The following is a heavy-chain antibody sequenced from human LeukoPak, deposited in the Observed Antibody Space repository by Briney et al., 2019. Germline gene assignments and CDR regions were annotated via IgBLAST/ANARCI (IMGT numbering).Heavy chain of an antibody. CDR2: INHSGGT. J-gene: IGHJ5*02. V-gene: IGHV4-34*01. D-gene: IGHD1-26*01. CDR3: ARGQEATTGQLPDWFDP. Sequence: SETLSLTCAVYGGSFSGYYWSWIRQPPGKGLEWIGDINHSGGTNCNPSLKSRVTLSIDLSKNQFSLKLTSVTAADTAVYFCARGQEATTGQLPDWFDPWGRGTLVTVSS. CDR1: GGSFSGYY.